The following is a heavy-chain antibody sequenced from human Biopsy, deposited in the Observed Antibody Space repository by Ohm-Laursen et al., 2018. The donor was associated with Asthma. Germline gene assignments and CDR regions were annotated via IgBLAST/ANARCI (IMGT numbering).Heavy chain of an antibody. CDR1: GFPFTAYY. CDR3: ARAPYSDAIDS. Sequence: ASVKVSCKTSGFPFTAYYIHWVRQAPGQRLEWMGWISLNTGDANLAQKFRGWVTMTRDTSISTAYLVLSGLKSHDTAVYYCARAPYSDAIDSWGQGTLVAVSS. D-gene: IGHD1-26*01. CDR2: ISLNTGDA. J-gene: IGHJ4*02. V-gene: IGHV1-2*04.